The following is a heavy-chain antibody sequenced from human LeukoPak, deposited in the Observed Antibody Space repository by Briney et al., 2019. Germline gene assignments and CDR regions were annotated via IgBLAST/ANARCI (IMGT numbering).Heavy chain of an antibody. Sequence: GGSLRLSCAASGLTVSRNYMSWVRQAPGKGLEWVSVIFSGGGTYSADSVKGRFTISRDTSENTLYLQMNSLRVEDTAVYYCARVRDGYFFDYWGQGTLVTVSS. J-gene: IGHJ4*02. CDR1: GLTVSRNY. V-gene: IGHV3-53*01. CDR3: ARVRDGYFFDY. CDR2: IFSGGGT. D-gene: IGHD5-24*01.